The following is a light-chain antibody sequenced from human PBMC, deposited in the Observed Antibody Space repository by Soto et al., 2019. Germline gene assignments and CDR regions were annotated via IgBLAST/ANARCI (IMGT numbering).Light chain of an antibody. V-gene: IGKV1-39*01. CDR1: QSISTY. J-gene: IGKJ1*01. Sequence: MTQTQSSLSSSVGDRVNITCRASQSISTYLKWYQQKPGKAPKLLIYVASSLQSGVPSRFSGSGSGTDFTLTISSLQPEDFATYYCHQSYISWPFGQGTKVDIK. CDR3: HQSYISWP. CDR2: VAS.